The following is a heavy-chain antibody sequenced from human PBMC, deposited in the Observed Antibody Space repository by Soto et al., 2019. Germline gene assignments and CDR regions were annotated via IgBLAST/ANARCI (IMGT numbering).Heavy chain of an antibody. V-gene: IGHV4-4*07. CDR1: VDSITTYY. CDR3: ARFSNNWFQTEGMDV. J-gene: IGHJ6*02. Sequence: PSETLSLTCTVSVDSITTYYWNWIRQPAGKGLEWIGRIDASGNTNYNPSLNSRVTLSVDTSKKQFSLKLTSVTAADTAVYCCARFSNNWFQTEGMDVWGQGTTVTVSS. D-gene: IGHD1-1*01. CDR2: IDASGNT.